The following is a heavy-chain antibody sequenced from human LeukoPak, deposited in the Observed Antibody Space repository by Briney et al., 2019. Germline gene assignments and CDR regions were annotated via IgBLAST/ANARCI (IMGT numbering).Heavy chain of an antibody. J-gene: IGHJ4*02. CDR1: GFTFSSYW. Sequence: GALRLSCAASGFTFSSYWMSWVRQAPGKGLEWVSYISSSGSTIYYADSVKGRFTISRDNAKNSLYLQMNSLRAEDTAVYYCARMLKYDYVWGSYRYPPDYWGQGTLVTVSS. V-gene: IGHV3-48*04. D-gene: IGHD3-16*02. CDR3: ARMLKYDYVWGSYRYPPDY. CDR2: ISSSGSTI.